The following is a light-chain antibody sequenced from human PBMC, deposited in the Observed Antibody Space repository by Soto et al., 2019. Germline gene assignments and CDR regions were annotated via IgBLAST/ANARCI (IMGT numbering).Light chain of an antibody. CDR1: QSISRW. CDR3: QQYDNYSPWT. J-gene: IGKJ1*01. CDR2: DAS. Sequence: DIQMTQSPSTLSASVLDRVTITCLASQSISRWLAWHQQKPGKAPKLLIYDASSLESGVPSRFSGRGSGTEFTLTISSLQPDDFATYYCQQYDNYSPWTFGQGTKVDIK. V-gene: IGKV1-5*01.